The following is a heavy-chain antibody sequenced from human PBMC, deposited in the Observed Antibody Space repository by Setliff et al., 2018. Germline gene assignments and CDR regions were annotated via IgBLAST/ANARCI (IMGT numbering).Heavy chain of an antibody. CDR1: GYSFTSHY. J-gene: IGHJ4*02. CDR2: ISAHTGNT. D-gene: IGHD2-2*01. V-gene: IGHV1-18*04. Sequence: ASVKVSCKTSGYSFTSHYMHWVRQAPGQGLEWMGWISAHTGNTYYTPKLHGRVTLTTDTSTSTAYMEVRSLTSDDTAIYYCARLVRYCTRTTCQKTSGAELWGQGTLVTVSS. CDR3: ARLVRYCTRTTCQKTSGAEL.